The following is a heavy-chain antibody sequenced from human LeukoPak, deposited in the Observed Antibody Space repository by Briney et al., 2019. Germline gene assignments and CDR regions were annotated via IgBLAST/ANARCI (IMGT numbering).Heavy chain of an antibody. CDR2: IIPIFGTA. J-gene: IGHJ3*02. Sequence: ASVEVSCKASGGTFSSYAISWVRQAPGQGLEWMGGIIPIFGTANYAQKFQGRVTITADESTSTAYMELSSLRSEDTAVYYCARGSYSSGWYSWGLDAFDIWGQGTMVTVSS. CDR1: GGTFSSYA. CDR3: ARGSYSSGWYSWGLDAFDI. V-gene: IGHV1-69*13. D-gene: IGHD6-19*01.